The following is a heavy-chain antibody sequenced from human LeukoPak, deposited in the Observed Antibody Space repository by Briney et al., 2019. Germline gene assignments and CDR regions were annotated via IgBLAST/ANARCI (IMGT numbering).Heavy chain of an antibody. CDR3: ATTVTTSNLGAFDI. J-gene: IGHJ3*02. CDR2: ISSTGDTI. Sequence: PGGSLRLSCAASRFTFSNYYMTWIRQAPGKGLQWVSYISSTGDTIFYADSVKGRFTISRDNAKNSLYLQMNSPRAEDTAVYYCATTVTTSNLGAFDIWGQGTMVTVSS. V-gene: IGHV3-11*04. D-gene: IGHD4-17*01. CDR1: RFTFSNYY.